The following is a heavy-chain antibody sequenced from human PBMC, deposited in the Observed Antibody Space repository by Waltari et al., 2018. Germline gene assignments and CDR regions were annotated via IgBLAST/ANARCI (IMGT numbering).Heavy chain of an antibody. Sequence: QVQLQESGPGLVKPSETLSLTCAVTGYSISSGYYRGWNRQPPGEGLEWIGSIYHSGSTYYNPSLKSRVTISVDTSKNQFSLKLSSVTAADTAVYYCARLVVVAATVDYWGQGTLVTVSS. CDR1: GYSISSGYY. J-gene: IGHJ4*02. D-gene: IGHD2-15*01. CDR3: ARLVVVAATVDY. CDR2: IYHSGST. V-gene: IGHV4-38-2*01.